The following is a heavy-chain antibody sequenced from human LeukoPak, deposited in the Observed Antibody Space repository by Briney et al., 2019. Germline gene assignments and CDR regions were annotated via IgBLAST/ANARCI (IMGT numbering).Heavy chain of an antibody. J-gene: IGHJ3*02. Sequence: GGSLRLSCAASGFILNNYGVHWVRQAPGKGLEWVAVISYDGRYTYYADSVKGRFTISRDNAKNSLYLHMNSLRAEDTALYYCAKDMDYDSSGYYGAGRSSAFDIWGQGTMVTVSS. CDR1: GFILNNYG. CDR2: ISYDGRYT. D-gene: IGHD3-22*01. CDR3: AKDMDYDSSGYYGAGRSSAFDI. V-gene: IGHV3-30*18.